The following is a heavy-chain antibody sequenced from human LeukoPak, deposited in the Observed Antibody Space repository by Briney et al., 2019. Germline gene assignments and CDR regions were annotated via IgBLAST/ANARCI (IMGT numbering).Heavy chain of an antibody. J-gene: IGHJ4*02. Sequence: SETLSLTCAVSGGSISSPNLWSWLRQPPGKGLEWVGEMYLDGRTNFHPSVRGRVTIFIDKPKNQLSLQLTSVTAADTAVYYCAGLEGRYSTDWFYFFDYWGQGALVTVSS. CDR3: AGLEGRYSTDWFYFFDY. CDR1: GGSISSPNL. CDR2: MYLDGRT. V-gene: IGHV4-4*02. D-gene: IGHD6-19*01.